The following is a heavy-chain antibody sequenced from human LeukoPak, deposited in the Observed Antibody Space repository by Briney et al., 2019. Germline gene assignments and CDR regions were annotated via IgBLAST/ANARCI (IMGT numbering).Heavy chain of an antibody. CDR1: GGSFSGYY. CDR2: INHSGSS. Sequence: PSETLSLTCAVYGGSFSGYYWSWIRQPPGKGLEWIGEINHSGSSNYNPSLKSRVTISVDPSKNPFSLKLSSVTAADTAVYYCARAHSSSWDDYWGQGTLVTVSS. CDR3: ARAHSSSWDDY. V-gene: IGHV4-34*01. D-gene: IGHD6-13*01. J-gene: IGHJ4*02.